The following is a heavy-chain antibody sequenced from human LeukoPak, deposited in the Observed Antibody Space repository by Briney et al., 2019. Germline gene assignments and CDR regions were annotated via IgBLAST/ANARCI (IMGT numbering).Heavy chain of an antibody. D-gene: IGHD1-26*01. J-gene: IGHJ4*02. CDR1: GFTFSNYW. CDR3: ARDLVGATTEDY. Sequence: GGLRLSCAASGFTFSNYWMGWVRQAPGKGLEWVANIKQDGSEVYYVDSVKGRFTISRDTAKDSLYLQMNSLRAEDTAVYYCARDLVGATTEDYWGQGTLVTVSS. V-gene: IGHV3-7*01. CDR2: IKQDGSEV.